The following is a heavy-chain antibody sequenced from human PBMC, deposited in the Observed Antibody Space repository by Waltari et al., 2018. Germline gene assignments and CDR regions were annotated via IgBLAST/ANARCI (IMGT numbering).Heavy chain of an antibody. Sequence: EVHLAESGGGVVQPGGSLRLSCAGSGFRFGDYWMHWVRQAPGKGLEGGSRINVDGGYISYGDSVKGRFTISRDNAKNTVFLQLNSLRAENTAVYYCARKAGSGYPYGPFYYDNWGQGTLVTVSS. CDR1: GFRFGDYW. CDR2: INVDGGYI. D-gene: IGHD5-18*01. CDR3: ARKAGSGYPYGPFYYDN. J-gene: IGHJ4*02. V-gene: IGHV3-74*01.